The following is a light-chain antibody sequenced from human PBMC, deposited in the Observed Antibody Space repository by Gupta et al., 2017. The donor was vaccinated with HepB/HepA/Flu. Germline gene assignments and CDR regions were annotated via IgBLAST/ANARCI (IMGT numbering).Light chain of an antibody. V-gene: IGLV8-61*01. J-gene: IGLJ3*02. Sequence: HTVVTQPPSFSVSPGGTVTLTCGLNSRSVSTTYHPSRYQQTPGPAPLTLSYNTNSRSSGVPDRFAGSIVGTKAVITITGAQADDESYYYCMLYMGNHIRVFGGGTKLTVL. CDR2: NTN. CDR3: MLYMGNHIRV. CDR1: SRSVSTTYH.